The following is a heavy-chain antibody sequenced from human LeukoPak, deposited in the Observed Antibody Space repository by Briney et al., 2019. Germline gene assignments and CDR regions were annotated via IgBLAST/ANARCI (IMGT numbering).Heavy chain of an antibody. CDR1: GLTFSDYY. V-gene: IGHV3-11*06. D-gene: IGHD2-2*01. CDR3: ARGVVPAATYNWFDP. CDR2: ISSSSSYT. J-gene: IGHJ5*02. Sequence: GGSLRLSCAASGLTFSDYYMSWIRQAPGKGLEWVSYISSSSSYTNYADSVKGRFTISRDNAKNSLYLQMNSLRAEDTAVYYCARGVVPAATYNWFDPWGQGTLVTVSS.